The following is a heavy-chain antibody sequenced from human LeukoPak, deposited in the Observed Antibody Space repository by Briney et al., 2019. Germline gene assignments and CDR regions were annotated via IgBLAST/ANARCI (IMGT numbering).Heavy chain of an antibody. CDR3: AKESVWFGESNPFDY. CDR2: IRYDGSNK. V-gene: IGHV3-30*02. Sequence: PGGSLRLSCAASGFTFSSYGMHWVRQVPGKGLEWVTFIRYDGSNKYYADSVKGRFTISRDNSKNTLYLQMNSLRAEDTALYYCAKESVWFGESNPFDYWGQGTLVTVSS. CDR1: GFTFSSYG. D-gene: IGHD3-10*01. J-gene: IGHJ4*02.